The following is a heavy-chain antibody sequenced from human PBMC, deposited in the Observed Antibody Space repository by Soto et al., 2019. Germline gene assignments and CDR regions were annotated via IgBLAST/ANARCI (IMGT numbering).Heavy chain of an antibody. CDR2: ISYGGTT. CDR1: GGSMNSGGYC. J-gene: IGHJ4*02. Sequence: QVQLQESGPGLVKPSQTLSLTCTVSGGSMNSGGYCWNWIRQHPGEGLEWIGCISYGGTTSYNPSLKRRVTISVDTSKNQFSLKLSSVTAADTAVYYCSRGILVGGQGTLITVSS. CDR3: SRGILV. D-gene: IGHD6-6*01. V-gene: IGHV4-31*03.